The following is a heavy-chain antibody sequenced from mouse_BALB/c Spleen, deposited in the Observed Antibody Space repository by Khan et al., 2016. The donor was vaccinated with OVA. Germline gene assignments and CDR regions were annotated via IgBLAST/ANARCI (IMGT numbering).Heavy chain of an antibody. V-gene: IGHV1-54*01. CDR3: AREYVKWFSY. Sequence: QVQLQQPGAELVRPGTSVKLSCKASGYAFTNYLIEWVKQRPGQGLEWIGVINPGTGGANYNAKFKDKATLTADISSSTAYMQLSSLTSDDSAVYFCAREYVKWFSYWGQGTLVTVSA. CDR2: INPGTGGA. J-gene: IGHJ3*01. CDR1: GYAFTNYL. D-gene: IGHD2-10*02.